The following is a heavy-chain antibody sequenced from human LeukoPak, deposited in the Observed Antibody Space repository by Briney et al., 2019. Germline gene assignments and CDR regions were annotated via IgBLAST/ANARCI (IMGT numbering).Heavy chain of an antibody. Sequence: PGGSLRLSCAASGFTFSSYGMHWVRQAPGKGLEWVAVISYDGSNKYYADSVKGRFTISRDNSKNTLYLQMNSLRDEDTAVYYCAPSILGVAPPGGGANYWGQGTLVTVSS. V-gene: IGHV3-30*03. CDR3: APSILGVAPPGGGANY. J-gene: IGHJ4*02. CDR1: GFTFSSYG. CDR2: ISYDGSNK. D-gene: IGHD3-3*01.